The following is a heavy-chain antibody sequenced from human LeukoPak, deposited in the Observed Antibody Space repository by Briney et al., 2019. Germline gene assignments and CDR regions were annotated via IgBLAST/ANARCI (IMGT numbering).Heavy chain of an antibody. CDR2: INVITGYI. V-gene: IGHV3-21*01. Sequence: RGSLRLSCAASGFIFSSYWMSWVRQAPGKGLEWVAYINVITGYIYYADSLKGRFTISRDNAKKSLFLEMNSLRVEDTAVYYCARDRSGSSSVDDAFDIWGQGIMVTVSS. J-gene: IGHJ3*02. CDR3: ARDRSGSSSVDDAFDI. CDR1: GFIFSSYW. D-gene: IGHD1-26*01.